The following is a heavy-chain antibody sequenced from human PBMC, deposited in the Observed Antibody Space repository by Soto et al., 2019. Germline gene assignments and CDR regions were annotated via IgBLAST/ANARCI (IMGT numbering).Heavy chain of an antibody. V-gene: IGHV4-30-4*01. Sequence: SETLSLTCTVSGGPINSDDYYWSWIRQTPGKGLEWIGYIYYSGSTYYNPSLKSRVSLSMDTSKNQFSLKLTSVTAADTAVYYCARSTGRYWGRGILVTVSS. CDR3: ARSTGRY. J-gene: IGHJ4*02. CDR2: IYYSGST. CDR1: GGPINSDDYY. D-gene: IGHD2-21*01.